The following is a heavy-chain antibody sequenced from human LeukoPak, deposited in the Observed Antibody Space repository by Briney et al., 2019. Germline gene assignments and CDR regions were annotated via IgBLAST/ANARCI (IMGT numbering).Heavy chain of an antibody. D-gene: IGHD3-10*01. J-gene: IGHJ4*02. Sequence: SETLSLTCTVSGGSISSYYWIWIRQPPGKGLEWIGYIYYSGSTNYNPSLKSRVTISVDTSKNQFSLNLTSVTAADTAVYYCARPRLLYGSGPILVWGQGNLVTVSS. CDR2: IYYSGST. CDR1: GGSISSYY. V-gene: IGHV4-59*12. CDR3: ARPRLLYGSGPILV.